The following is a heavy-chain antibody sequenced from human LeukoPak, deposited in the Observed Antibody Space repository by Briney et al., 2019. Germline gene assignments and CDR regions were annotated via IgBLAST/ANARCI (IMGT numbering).Heavy chain of an antibody. V-gene: IGHV1-69*06. CDR1: GYTFTSYG. CDR2: IIPIFGTA. J-gene: IGHJ4*02. CDR3: ARINVLWFGELYGFDY. D-gene: IGHD3-10*01. Sequence: ASVKVSCKASGYTFTSYGISWVRQAPGQGLEWMGGIIPIFGTANYAQKFQGRVTITADKSTSTAYMELSSLRSEDTAVYYCARINVLWFGELYGFDYWGQGTLVTVSS.